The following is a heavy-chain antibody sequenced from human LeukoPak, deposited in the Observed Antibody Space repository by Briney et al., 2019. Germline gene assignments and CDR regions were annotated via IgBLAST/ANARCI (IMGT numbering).Heavy chain of an antibody. CDR3: TRGTGIGVPGASGDY. J-gene: IGHJ4*02. CDR1: GFTFSSYW. V-gene: IGHV3-74*01. D-gene: IGHD6-19*01. CDR2: ISPDGSIT. Sequence: GGSLRLSCAASGFTFSSYWIHWVRQAPGKGLVWVSRISPDGSITNYADSVQGRFTISRDNSNNTLFLQMNSLRAEDTAVYYCTRGTGIGVPGASGDYWGQGTLITVSP.